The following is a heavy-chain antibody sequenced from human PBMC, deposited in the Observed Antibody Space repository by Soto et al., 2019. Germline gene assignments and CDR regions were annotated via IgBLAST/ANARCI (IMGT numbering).Heavy chain of an antibody. CDR2: IYYSGRT. V-gene: IGHV4-30-4*01. CDR1: GGSVSSDDYY. J-gene: IGHJ4*02. CDR3: AGDRSNAPDYFDY. Sequence: SETLSLTCTVSGGSVSSDDYYWSWIRQPPGQGQEWIGYIYYSGRTNYNPSLNSRLTISVDTYKNQFSLKLSSVSAADTAVYFCAGDRSNAPDYFDYWGQRFLVTVYS. D-gene: IGHD6-13*01.